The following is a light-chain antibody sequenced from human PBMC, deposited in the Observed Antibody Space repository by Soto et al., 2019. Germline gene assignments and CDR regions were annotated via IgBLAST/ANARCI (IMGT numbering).Light chain of an antibody. V-gene: IGKV3-11*01. CDR2: DAS. CDR1: QSVSSY. J-gene: IGKJ1*01. CDR3: QQRSNWPPWT. Sequence: EIVLTQSPATLSLTPGERATLSCRASQSVSSYLAWYQLKPGQAPRLLIYDASTRATGIPARFSGSGSGTDFTLTISSLEPEDFAVYYCQQRSNWPPWTFGQGTKVDI.